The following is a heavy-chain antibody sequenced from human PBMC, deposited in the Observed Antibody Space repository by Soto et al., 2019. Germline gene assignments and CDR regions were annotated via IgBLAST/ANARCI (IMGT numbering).Heavy chain of an antibody. Sequence: ASETLSLTCTVSGGSISSGGYYWSWIRQPPGNRLEWIAYIYFSGSTNYNPSLKSRVTISVDTSKNQFSLKLSSVTAADTAVYYCARLAFGRLDYWGQGTLVTVSS. CDR1: GGSISSGGYY. V-gene: IGHV4-61*08. CDR3: ARLAFGRLDY. D-gene: IGHD2-15*01. CDR2: IYFSGST. J-gene: IGHJ4*02.